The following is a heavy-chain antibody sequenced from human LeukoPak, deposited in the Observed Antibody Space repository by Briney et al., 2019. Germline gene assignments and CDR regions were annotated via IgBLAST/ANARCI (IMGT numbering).Heavy chain of an antibody. CDR1: GFTFSSYS. J-gene: IGHJ4*02. CDR2: ISSSSSYI. Sequence: GGSLRLSCAASGFTFSSYSMNWVRQAPGKGLEWVSSISSSSSYIYYAESVKGRFTISRDNAKNSLYLQMNSLRAEDTAVYYCARRRSEDYWGQGTLVTVSS. CDR3: ARRRSEDY. V-gene: IGHV3-21*01.